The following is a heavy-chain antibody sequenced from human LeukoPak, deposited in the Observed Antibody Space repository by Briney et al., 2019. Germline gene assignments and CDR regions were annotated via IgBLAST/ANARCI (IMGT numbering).Heavy chain of an antibody. D-gene: IGHD1-26*01. V-gene: IGHV1-69*05. CDR1: GGTSNLFS. CDR3: ARDSGSYFVPPDQLDY. CDR2: IIPLFGTT. Sequence: SVKVSCKASGGTSNLFSISWVRQAPGQGLEWMGGIIPLFGTTKYAQNFQDRVTITTDESKTIIYMELSSLSSDDTAVYYCARDSGSYFVPPDQLDYWGQGTLVTVSS. J-gene: IGHJ4*02.